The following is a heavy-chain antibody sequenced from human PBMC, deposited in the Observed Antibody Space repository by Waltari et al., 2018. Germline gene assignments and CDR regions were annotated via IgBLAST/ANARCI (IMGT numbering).Heavy chain of an antibody. Sequence: QVQLVQSGAEVKKPGSSVKVSCKASGGTFSSYAISWVRQAPGQGLEWMGRIIPILGIANYAQKCQGRVTITTDKSTSTAYMELSSLRSEDTAVYYCARSSEMATIPWGQGTLVTVSS. J-gene: IGHJ4*02. CDR3: ARSSEMATIP. CDR1: GGTFSSYA. D-gene: IGHD5-12*01. CDR2: IIPILGIA. V-gene: IGHV1-69*04.